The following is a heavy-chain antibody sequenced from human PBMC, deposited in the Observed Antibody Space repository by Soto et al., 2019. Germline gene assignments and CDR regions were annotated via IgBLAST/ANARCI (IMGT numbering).Heavy chain of an antibody. J-gene: IGHJ6*02. CDR2: IDPSDSYT. D-gene: IGHD1-1*01. CDR3: ARPGNNYYYYGMDV. CDR1: GYSFTSYW. Sequence: GESLKISCEGSGYSFTSYWISWVRQMPGKGLEWMGRIDPSDSYTNYSPSFQGHVTISADKSISTAYLQWSSLKASDTAMYYCARPGNNYYYYGMDVWGQGTTVTAP. V-gene: IGHV5-10-1*01.